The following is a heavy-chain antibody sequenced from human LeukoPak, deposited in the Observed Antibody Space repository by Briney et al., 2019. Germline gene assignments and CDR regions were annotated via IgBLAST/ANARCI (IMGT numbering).Heavy chain of an antibody. V-gene: IGHV4-39*01. CDR2: IYYSGST. CDR1: GGSISSSSYY. CDR3: ASRRVSWSSGPCHYFDY. D-gene: IGHD6-19*01. J-gene: IGHJ4*02. Sequence: SETLSLTCTVSGGSISSSSYYWGWIRQPPGKGLEWIGSIYYSGSTYYNPSLKSRVTISVDTSKNQFSLKLSSVTAADTAVYYCASRRVSWSSGPCHYFDYWGQGTLVTVSS.